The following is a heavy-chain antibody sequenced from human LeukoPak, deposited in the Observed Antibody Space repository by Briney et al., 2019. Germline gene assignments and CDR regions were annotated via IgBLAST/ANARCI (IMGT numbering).Heavy chain of an antibody. CDR3: ARRPITMVRGVTRMGWFDP. J-gene: IGHJ5*02. CDR1: GGSISSSSYY. Sequence: SETLSLTCTVSGGSISSSSYYWGWTRQPPGKGLEWIGSIYYSGSTYYNPSLKSRVTISVDTSKNQFSLKLSSVTAADTAVYYCARRPITMVRGVTRMGWFDPWGQGTLVTVSS. CDR2: IYYSGST. V-gene: IGHV4-39*01. D-gene: IGHD3-10*01.